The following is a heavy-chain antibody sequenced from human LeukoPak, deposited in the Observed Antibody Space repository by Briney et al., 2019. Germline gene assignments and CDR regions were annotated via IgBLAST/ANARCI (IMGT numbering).Heavy chain of an antibody. V-gene: IGHV4-59*08. CDR3: ARLDSSSSFDP. CDR2: IYYSGST. J-gene: IGHJ5*02. Sequence: PSETLSLTCTVSGGSISSYYWSWIRQPPGKGLEWIGYIYYSGSTNYNPSLKSRVTISVGTSKNQFSLKLSSVTAADTAVYYCARLDSSSSFDPWGQGTLVTVSS. CDR1: GGSISSYY. D-gene: IGHD6-6*01.